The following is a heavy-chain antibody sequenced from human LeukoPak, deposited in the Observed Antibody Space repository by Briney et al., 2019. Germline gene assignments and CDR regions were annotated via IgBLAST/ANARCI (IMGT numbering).Heavy chain of an antibody. D-gene: IGHD3-22*01. Sequence: PGGSLRLSCVASGFTFSSYEMNWVRQAPGKGLEWVSYISSSGSTIYYADSVKGRFTISRDNAKNSLYLQMNSLRAEDTAVYYCASTDYYDSDYWGQGTLVTVSS. CDR2: ISSSGSTI. CDR3: ASTDYYDSDY. CDR1: GFTFSSYE. J-gene: IGHJ4*02. V-gene: IGHV3-48*03.